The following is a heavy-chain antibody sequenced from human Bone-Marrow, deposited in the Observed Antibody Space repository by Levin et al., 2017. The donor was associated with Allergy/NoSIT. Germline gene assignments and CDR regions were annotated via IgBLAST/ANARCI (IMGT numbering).Heavy chain of an antibody. CDR3: ARGAPWKLGYYFDY. V-gene: IGHV4-30-2*01. CDR2: IYHSGNT. J-gene: IGHJ4*02. D-gene: IGHD2-15*01. Sequence: SETLSLTCAVSGGSISSGAYSWSWMRQPPGKGLEWIGYIYHSGNTFYNPSLRSRVSLSVDTSRNQFSLRLSSVAAADTAVYFCARGAPWKLGYYFDYWGQGSLVTVSS. CDR1: GGSISSGAYS.